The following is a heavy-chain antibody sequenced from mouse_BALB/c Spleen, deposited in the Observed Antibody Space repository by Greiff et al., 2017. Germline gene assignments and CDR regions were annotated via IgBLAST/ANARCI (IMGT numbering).Heavy chain of an antibody. V-gene: IGHV1S81*02. CDR2: INPSNGRT. CDR3: ARSATAMDY. D-gene: IGHD1-2*01. Sequence: VQLQQSGAELVKPGASVKLSCKASGYTFTSYWMHWVKQRPGQGLEWIGEINPSNGRTNYNEKFKSKATLTVDKSSSTAYMQLSSLTSEDSAVYYCARSATAMDYWGQGTSVTVSS. J-gene: IGHJ4*01. CDR1: GYTFTSYW.